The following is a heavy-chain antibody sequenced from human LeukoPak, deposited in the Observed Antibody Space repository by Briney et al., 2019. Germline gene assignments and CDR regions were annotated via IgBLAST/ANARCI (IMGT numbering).Heavy chain of an antibody. Sequence: AGGSLRLSCAASGFTFSSYEMNWVRQAPGKGLEWVSYISSSGSTIYYADSVKGRFTISRDNAKNSLYLQMNSLRAEDTAVYYCARDPSLVCDYVWGSYRSRTLDYWGQGTLVTVSS. CDR1: GFTFSSYE. J-gene: IGHJ4*02. D-gene: IGHD3-16*02. CDR2: ISSSGSTI. V-gene: IGHV3-48*03. CDR3: ARDPSLVCDYVWGSYRSRTLDY.